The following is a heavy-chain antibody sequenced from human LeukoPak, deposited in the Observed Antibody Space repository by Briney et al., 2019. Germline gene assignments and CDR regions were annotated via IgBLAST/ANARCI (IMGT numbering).Heavy chain of an antibody. V-gene: IGHV3-11*01. J-gene: IGHJ4*02. CDR1: GFTFNDYY. CDR2: INIGGTNT. D-gene: IGHD6-19*01. CDR3: AKDHGSGFYYFDY. Sequence: GGSLRLSCAASGFTFNDYYMSWIRQAPGKGLEWLSYINIGGTNTHYADSVKGRFTISRDNAKHSLSLQMNSLRSEDTALYYCAKDHGSGFYYFDYWGQGTLVTVSS.